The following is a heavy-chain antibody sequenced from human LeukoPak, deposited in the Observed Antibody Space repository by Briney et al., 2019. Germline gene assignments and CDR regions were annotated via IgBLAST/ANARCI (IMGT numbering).Heavy chain of an antibody. Sequence: SETLSLTCTVSGYSISSGYYWSWIRQPPGKGLEWIGEINHSGSTNYNPSLKSRVTISVDTSKNQFSLKLSSVTAADTAVYYCARRRRQYMDVWGKGTTVTISS. CDR1: GYSISSGYY. CDR2: INHSGST. J-gene: IGHJ6*03. V-gene: IGHV4-38-2*02. CDR3: ARRRRQYMDV.